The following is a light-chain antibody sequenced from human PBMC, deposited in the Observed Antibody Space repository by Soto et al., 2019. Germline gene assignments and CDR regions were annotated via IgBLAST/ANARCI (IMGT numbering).Light chain of an antibody. CDR3: LLSYSGAWKV. V-gene: IGLV7-46*01. CDR1: TGAVTSGHY. J-gene: IGLJ3*02. Sequence: QAVVTQEPSLTVSPGGTVTLTCGSSTGAVTSGHYPYWFQQKPGQAPRTLIYDTSNKHSWTPARFSGSLLGGKAALTLSGAQPEDEAEYYCLLSYSGAWKVLGGGTKVTVL. CDR2: DTS.